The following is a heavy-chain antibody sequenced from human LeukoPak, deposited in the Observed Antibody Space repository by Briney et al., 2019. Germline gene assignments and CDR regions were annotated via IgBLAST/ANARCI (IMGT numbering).Heavy chain of an antibody. J-gene: IGHJ4*02. CDR1: GYNFSGHY. Sequence: ASVKVSCKASGYNFSGHYMHWVRQAPGQGLEWMGWIKPSNGDTKYAQNFQGRVTMTRDRSISTAYMELSSLRSDDTAVYYCASPPLSSAMYYAHWGQGTLVTVSS. V-gene: IGHV1-2*02. CDR2: IKPSNGDT. D-gene: IGHD1-26*01. CDR3: ASPPLSSAMYYAH.